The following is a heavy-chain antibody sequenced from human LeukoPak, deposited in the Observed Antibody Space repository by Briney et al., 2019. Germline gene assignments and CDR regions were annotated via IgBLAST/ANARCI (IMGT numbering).Heavy chain of an antibody. D-gene: IGHD3-22*01. V-gene: IGHV1-24*01. J-gene: IGHJ4*02. CDR3: ATSNYDSSGYYSPHFDY. CDR2: FDPEDGET. CDR1: GYTLTELS. Sequence: EASVKVSCKVSGYTLTELSMHWVREAPGKGLEWMGGFDPEDGETIYAQKFQGRGTMTEDTSTDTAYMELSSLRSEDTAVYYCATSNYDSSGYYSPHFDYWGQGTLVTVSS.